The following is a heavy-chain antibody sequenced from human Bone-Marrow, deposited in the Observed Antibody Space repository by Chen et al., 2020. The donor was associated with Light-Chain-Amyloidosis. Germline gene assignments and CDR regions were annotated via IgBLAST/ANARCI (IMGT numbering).Heavy chain of an antibody. D-gene: IGHD3-3*01. CDR2: IYYSGST. CDR1: GGSIRSSSYY. V-gene: IGHV4-39*01. J-gene: IGHJ4*02. CDR3: ARQYYDFWSGSYYFDY. Sequence: QLQLQESGPGLVKPSETLSLTCTVSGGSIRSSSYYWGWIRQPPGKGLEWIGSIYYSGSTYYNPSLKSRVTISVDTSKNQFSLKLSSVTAADTAVYYCARQYYDFWSGSYYFDYWGQGTLVTVSS.